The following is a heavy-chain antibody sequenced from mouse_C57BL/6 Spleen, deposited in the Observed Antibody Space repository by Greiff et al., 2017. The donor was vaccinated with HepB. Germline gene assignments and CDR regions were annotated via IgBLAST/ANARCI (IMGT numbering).Heavy chain of an antibody. CDR3: ASGTAPYAMDY. Sequence: EVKLMESGPVLVKPGASVKMSCKASGYTFTDYYMNWVKQSHGKSLEWIGVINPYNGGTSYNQKFKGKATLTVDKSSSTAYMELNSLTSEDSAVYYCASGTAPYAMDYWGQGTSVTVSS. V-gene: IGHV1-19*01. D-gene: IGHD3-3*01. CDR1: GYTFTDYY. J-gene: IGHJ4*01. CDR2: INPYNGGT.